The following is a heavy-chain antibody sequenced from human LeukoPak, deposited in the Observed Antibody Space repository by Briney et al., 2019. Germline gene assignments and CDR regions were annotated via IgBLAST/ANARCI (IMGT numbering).Heavy chain of an antibody. D-gene: IGHD3-9*01. J-gene: IGHJ4*02. CDR1: GGSISSGSYY. V-gene: IGHV4-61*02. CDR2: ISSSGST. CDR3: ARSRSILTGYYPLDY. Sequence: SQTLSLTCTVSGGSISSGSYYWSWIRQPAGKGLEWIGRISSSGSTNYNPSLKSRVTISVDTSKNQFSLKLSSVTAADTAVYYCARSRSILTGYYPLDYWGQGTLVTVSS.